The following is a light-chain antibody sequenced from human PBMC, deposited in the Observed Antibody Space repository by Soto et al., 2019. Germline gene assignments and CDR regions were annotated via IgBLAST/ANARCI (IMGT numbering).Light chain of an antibody. CDR3: GSWDSTLSPYV. J-gene: IGLJ1*01. Sequence: QSVLTQPPSVSAAPGQKVTISCSGSSSNIGGNSVSWYQQLPGTAPKLLIYDDNKRPSGIPDRFSGSKSGTSATLGITGFQTGDEADYYCGSWDSTLSPYVSGNGTKVTV. CDR1: SSNIGGNS. V-gene: IGLV1-51*01. CDR2: DDN.